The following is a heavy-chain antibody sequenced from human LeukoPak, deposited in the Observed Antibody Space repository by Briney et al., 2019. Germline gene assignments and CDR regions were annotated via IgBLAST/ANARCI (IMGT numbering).Heavy chain of an antibody. CDR1: GGSISSGGYY. V-gene: IGHV4-31*03. J-gene: IGHJ4*02. CDR2: IYYSGST. D-gene: IGHD3-22*01. CDR3: SRAPKQDSSGYLYDY. Sequence: SETLSLTCTVSGGSISSGGYYWSWIRQHPGKGLEWIGYIYYSGSTYYNPSLKSRITISVDTSKNQFSLKLSSVTAADTAVYYCSRAPKQDSSGYLYDYWGQGTLVTVSS.